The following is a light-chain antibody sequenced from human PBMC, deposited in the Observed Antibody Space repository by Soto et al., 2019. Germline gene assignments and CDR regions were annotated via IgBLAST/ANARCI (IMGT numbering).Light chain of an antibody. CDR3: QQYLSLPVT. J-gene: IGKJ5*01. CDR1: QSVSSTY. CDR2: GAS. Sequence: EIELTQSPGTLSLSPEERATLSCRASQSVSSTYLAWFQQKPDQAPRLLIYGASSRATGIPDRFSGSGSGTDFTLTISRVEPEDFAVYYCQQYLSLPVTFGQGTRLEIK. V-gene: IGKV3-20*01.